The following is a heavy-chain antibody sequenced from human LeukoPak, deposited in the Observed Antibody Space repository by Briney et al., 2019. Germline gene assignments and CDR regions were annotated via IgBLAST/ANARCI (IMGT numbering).Heavy chain of an antibody. J-gene: IGHJ4*02. D-gene: IGHD6-13*01. CDR3: ARDGIIAAAGIKDY. CDR1: GYTFTSYG. CDR2: ISAYNGNT. Sequence: GASVKVSCKASGYTFTSYGISWVRQAPGHGLEWMGWISAYNGNTNYAQKLQGRVTMTTDTSTSTAYMELRSLRSDDTAVYYCARDGIIAAAGIKDYWGQGTLVTVSS. V-gene: IGHV1-18*04.